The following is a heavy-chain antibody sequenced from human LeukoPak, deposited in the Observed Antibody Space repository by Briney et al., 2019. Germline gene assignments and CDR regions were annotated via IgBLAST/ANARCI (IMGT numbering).Heavy chain of an antibody. V-gene: IGHV4-59*08. J-gene: IGHJ4*02. CDR3: ARTGTEYYYDSSGYFDY. CDR1: GVSISIYY. CDR2: IYNSGST. D-gene: IGHD3-22*01. Sequence: PSETLSLTCTVSGVSISIYYWSWIRQPPGKGLEWIGYIYNSGSTSYNPSLKSRVTISVDTSKNQFSLKLSSVTAADTAVYYCARTGTEYYYDSSGYFDYWGQGTLVTVSS.